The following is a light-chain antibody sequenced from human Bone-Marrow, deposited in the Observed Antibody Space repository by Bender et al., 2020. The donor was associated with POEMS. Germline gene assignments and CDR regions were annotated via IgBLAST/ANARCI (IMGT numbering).Light chain of an antibody. Sequence: QSALTQPPSASGSPGQSVTISCTGSSSDIGGYNYVSWYQQHPGKAPKLMVYDVHKRPSGVPDRFSGSKSGNTASLAISGLQSEDAADYYCSTWDERLNAWLFGGGTKLTVL. J-gene: IGLJ3*02. CDR1: SSDIGGYNY. CDR3: STWDERLNAWL. CDR2: DVH. V-gene: IGLV2-8*01.